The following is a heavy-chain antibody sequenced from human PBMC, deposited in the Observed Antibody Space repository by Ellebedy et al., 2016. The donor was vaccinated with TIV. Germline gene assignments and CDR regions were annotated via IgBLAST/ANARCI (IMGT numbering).Heavy chain of an antibody. CDR2: ITPIFGTA. Sequence: SVKVSCXASGGIFSNYSISWVRQAPGQGLEWMGGITPIFGTANYAQKFQGRVTITADESTSTAYMELRSLRSDDTAVYYCVKDLQITMIRGGGDDWGQGTLVTVSS. CDR3: VKDLQITMIRGGGDD. J-gene: IGHJ4*02. CDR1: GGIFSNYS. D-gene: IGHD3-10*01. V-gene: IGHV1-69*13.